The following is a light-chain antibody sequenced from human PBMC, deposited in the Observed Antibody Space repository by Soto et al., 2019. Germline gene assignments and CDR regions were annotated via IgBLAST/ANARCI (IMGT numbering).Light chain of an antibody. Sequence: ELVLTQSPGSLSLSPGERATLSCRASQSVSSDLAWYQQKPGQAPRLLIYDASNRATGIPARFSGSGSGTDLTISISSLEPEDFEVYYCQQRSNWPPTFGEGTRLEIK. V-gene: IGKV3-11*01. CDR3: QQRSNWPPT. CDR2: DAS. J-gene: IGKJ5*01. CDR1: QSVSSD.